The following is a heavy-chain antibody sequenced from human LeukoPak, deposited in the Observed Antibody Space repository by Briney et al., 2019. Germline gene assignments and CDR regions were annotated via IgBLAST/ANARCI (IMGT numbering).Heavy chain of an antibody. CDR2: IYYSGST. D-gene: IGHD4-23*01. CDR1: GGSISSSSYY. V-gene: IGHV4-39*07. CDR3: ARDDGALRWASAGY. J-gene: IGHJ4*02. Sequence: SETLSLTCTVSGGSISSSSYYWGWIRQPPGKGLEWIGSIYYSGSTYYNPSLKSRVTISVDTSKNQFSLKLSSVTAADTAVYYCARDDGALRWASAGYWGQGTLVTVSS.